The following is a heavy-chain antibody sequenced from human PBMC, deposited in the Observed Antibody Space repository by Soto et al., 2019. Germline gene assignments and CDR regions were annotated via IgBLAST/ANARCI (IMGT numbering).Heavy chain of an antibody. J-gene: IGHJ4*02. CDR3: ARGVTVAGHFNC. D-gene: IGHD6-19*01. CDR2: IYHSGST. CDR1: GGSISSGDYY. V-gene: IGHV4-30-4*01. Sequence: ASETLSLTCTVSGGSISSGDYYWNWIRQPPGKGLEWIGYIYHSGSTSYNPSLKSRLSISVDTSKNQFSLNLTSVTAADTAVYFCARGVTVAGHFNCWGQGTLVTVSS.